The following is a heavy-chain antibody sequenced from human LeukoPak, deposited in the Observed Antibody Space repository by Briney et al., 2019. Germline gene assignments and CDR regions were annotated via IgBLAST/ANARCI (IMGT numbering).Heavy chain of an antibody. V-gene: IGHV6-1*01. CDR2: TYYRWKWNN. J-gene: IGHJ3*02. Sequence: SQTLSLTCAISGDSVSSNSAARNWIRQSPSRGLEWLGRTYYRWKWNNDYAVSGQSRIPINPDTSKNQYSLQLNSVTPEDTAVYYCARVGLPSAFDIWGQGTMVTVSS. CDR3: ARVGLPSAFDI. D-gene: IGHD5-18*01. CDR1: GDSVSSNSAA.